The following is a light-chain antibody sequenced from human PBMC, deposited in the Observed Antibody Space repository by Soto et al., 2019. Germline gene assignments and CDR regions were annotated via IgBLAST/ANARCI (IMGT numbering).Light chain of an antibody. CDR2: DVS. CDR3: SSYTRSSPV. Sequence: QSVLTQPASVSGSPGQSITISCTGTSSDVGGYNYVSWYQQHPGKAPKLMIYDVSNRPSGVSNRFSGSKSGNTASLTISGLQADYEANYNCSSYTRSSPVVGPGTNITVL. CDR1: SSDVGGYNY. J-gene: IGLJ1*01. V-gene: IGLV2-14*01.